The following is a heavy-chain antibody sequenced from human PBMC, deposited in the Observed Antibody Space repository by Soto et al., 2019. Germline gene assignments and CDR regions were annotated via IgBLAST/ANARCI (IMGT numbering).Heavy chain of an antibody. D-gene: IGHD5-18*01. Sequence: GGSLRLSCAVSGVTLSNVWMNWFRQAPGKGPEWVGRIKSKTDGGTVEYAAPVKDRFTISRDDSENTLYLQMNSLKTEDTAVYYCSHGYYQYFESWGQGTLVTVSS. CDR3: SHGYYQYFES. CDR1: GVTLSNVW. V-gene: IGHV3-15*07. CDR2: IKSKTDGGTV. J-gene: IGHJ4*02.